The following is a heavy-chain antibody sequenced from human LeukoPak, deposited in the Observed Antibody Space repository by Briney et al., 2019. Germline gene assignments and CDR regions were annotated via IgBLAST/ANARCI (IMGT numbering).Heavy chain of an antibody. Sequence: SETLSHTCTVSVGSVSSGSYYWSWIRQPPGKGLEWIGYIYYSGSTNYNPSLKSRVTISVDTSKNQFSLKLSSVTAADTAVYYCATYCSSTSCYARFSFDYWGQGTLVTVSS. J-gene: IGHJ4*02. V-gene: IGHV4-61*01. CDR1: VGSVSSGSYY. D-gene: IGHD2-2*01. CDR3: ATYCSSTSCYARFSFDY. CDR2: IYYSGST.